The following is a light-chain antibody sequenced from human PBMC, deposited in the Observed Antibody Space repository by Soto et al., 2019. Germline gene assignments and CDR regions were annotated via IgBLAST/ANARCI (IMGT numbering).Light chain of an antibody. CDR3: QQYEGYSKT. Sequence: DIQMTQSPSTLSASVGDRVTINCRASQSGSTWLAWYQQKPGKAPKLLIHDASTLESGVPPRFSGGGSGTEFTLTISSLQPDDLATYYCQQYEGYSKTFGQGTKVELK. J-gene: IGKJ1*01. CDR2: DAS. CDR1: QSGSTW. V-gene: IGKV1-5*01.